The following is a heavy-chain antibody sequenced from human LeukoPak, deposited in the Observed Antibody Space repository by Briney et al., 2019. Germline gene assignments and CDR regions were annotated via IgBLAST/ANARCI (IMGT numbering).Heavy chain of an antibody. CDR1: GFSFSTYS. CDR2: ISSSSGTI. Sequence: GGSLRLSCAASGFSFSTYSMNWVRQAPGKGLEWVSYISSSSGTIYYADSVKGRFTISRDNAKNSVYLQMYSLRDDDTAVYYCARTTTLDYWGQGTLVTVSS. V-gene: IGHV3-48*02. J-gene: IGHJ4*02. D-gene: IGHD4-17*01. CDR3: ARTTTLDY.